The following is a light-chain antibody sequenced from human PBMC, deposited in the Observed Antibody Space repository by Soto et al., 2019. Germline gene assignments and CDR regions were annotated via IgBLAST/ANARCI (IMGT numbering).Light chain of an antibody. CDR1: SSDVGRYYL. CDR2: EVS. V-gene: IGLV2-23*02. CDR3: CSYAGSSTFEGLYV. Sequence: QSVLTQPASVSGSPGQSITVSCTGTSSDVGRYYLVSWYQQHPGKAPKLMIYEVSKRPSGVSNRCSGSKSGNTASLTISGLQAEDEADYYCCSYAGSSTFEGLYVFGTGTKVTVL. J-gene: IGLJ1*01.